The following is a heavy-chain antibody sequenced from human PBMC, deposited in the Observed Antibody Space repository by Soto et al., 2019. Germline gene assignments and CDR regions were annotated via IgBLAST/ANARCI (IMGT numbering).Heavy chain of an antibody. D-gene: IGHD3-10*01. V-gene: IGHV3-33*01. CDR1: AFTFSRHG. J-gene: IGHJ6*02. CDR3: ARESTFGENHHNFKDV. CDR2: IWSDGSNQ. Sequence: PGGSLRLSCAASAFTFSRHGMHWVRQAPGKGLQWVGVIWSDGSNQRYAESVKGRFTISRDNSKNTLYLQMNSLRAEDTAVYYCARESTFGENHHNFKDVSSPGITVIVSS.